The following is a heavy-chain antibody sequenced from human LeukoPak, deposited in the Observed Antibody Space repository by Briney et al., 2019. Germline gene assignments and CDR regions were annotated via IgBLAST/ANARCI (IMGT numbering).Heavy chain of an antibody. CDR3: ARAPYSSAWYWFDP. CDR2: IYSDGSNT. J-gene: IGHJ5*02. V-gene: IGHV3-74*01. Sequence: GGSLRLSCAASGFTFSSYWMHWVRQAPGKGLVWVSRIYSDGSNTIYADSVKGRFTISRENSKNTLYLQMNSLRAEDTAFYYCARAPYSSAWYWFDPWGRGTLVTVSS. CDR1: GFTFSSYW. D-gene: IGHD6-19*01.